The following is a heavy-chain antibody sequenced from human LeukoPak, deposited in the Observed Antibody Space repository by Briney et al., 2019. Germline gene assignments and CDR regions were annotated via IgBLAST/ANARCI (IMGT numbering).Heavy chain of an antibody. D-gene: IGHD5-24*01. J-gene: IGHJ3*01. Sequence: PGGSLRLSCAASGFTLSSYEMNWVRLAPGKGLEWISYISRTGNSIYYADSVKGRFTISRDTAKNSLYLQMNSLRAEDTAVYYCSRRDEKRGVFDFWGQGTMVTVSS. V-gene: IGHV3-48*03. CDR1: GFTLSSYE. CDR3: SRRDEKRGVFDF. CDR2: ISRTGNSI.